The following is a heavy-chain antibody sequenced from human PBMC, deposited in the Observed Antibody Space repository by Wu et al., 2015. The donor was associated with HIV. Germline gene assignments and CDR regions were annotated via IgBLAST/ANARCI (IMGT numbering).Heavy chain of an antibody. CDR2: ISPYNGNT. D-gene: IGHD3-16*01. CDR1: GYTFTNYG. J-gene: IGHJ4*02. Sequence: QVQLLQSGSEMKKPGASVKVSCKTSGYTFTNYGISWVRQAPGQGLEWMGWISPYNGNTNFAQKVHDRITMTTDKSTTTVYMELRALRSDDTAVYFCARFEFTLTFGVSYPSSFFFDFWGQGTLVSVSS. V-gene: IGHV1-18*01. CDR3: ARFEFTLTFGVSYPSSFFFDF.